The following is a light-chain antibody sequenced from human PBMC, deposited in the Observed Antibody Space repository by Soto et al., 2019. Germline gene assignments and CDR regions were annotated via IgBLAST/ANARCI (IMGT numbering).Light chain of an antibody. CDR1: SSNIASNT. J-gene: IGLJ2*01. CDR3: AAWDDSLNGPL. Sequence: QSVLTQPPSASGTPGQRVTISCSGSSSNIASNTVNWYQQLPGTAPKLLIYNNNHRPSGVLDRFSGSKSGTSASLAISGLQSEDEADYYWAAWDDSLNGPLFGGGTKVTVL. V-gene: IGLV1-44*01. CDR2: NNN.